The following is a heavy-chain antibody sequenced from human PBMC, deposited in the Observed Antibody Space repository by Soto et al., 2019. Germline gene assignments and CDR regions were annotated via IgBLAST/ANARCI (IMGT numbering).Heavy chain of an antibody. D-gene: IGHD3-10*01. CDR2: FIPIFGTA. CDR3: ARGRCGELLHPDYYYYGMDV. J-gene: IGHJ6*02. Sequence: QVQLVQSGAEVKKPGSSVKVSCKASGGTFSSYAISWVRPAPGQGLEWMGGFIPIFGTANYAQTFQGRVTITADESTSTAYMELSSLRSEDTAVYYCARGRCGELLHPDYYYYGMDVWGQGTTVTVSS. CDR1: GGTFSSYA. V-gene: IGHV1-69*01.